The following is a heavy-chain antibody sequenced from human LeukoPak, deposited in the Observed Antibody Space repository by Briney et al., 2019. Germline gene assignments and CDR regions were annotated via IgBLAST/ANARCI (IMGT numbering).Heavy chain of an antibody. CDR3: AKVQSVQWLVPPFDY. D-gene: IGHD6-19*01. CDR1: GFTFSDYY. J-gene: IGHJ4*02. V-gene: IGHV3-11*01. Sequence: PGGSLRLSCAASGFTFSDYYMSWIRQAPGKGLEWVSYISSSGSTIYYADSVKGRFTISRDNAKNSLYLQMNSLRAEDTAVYYCAKVQSVQWLVPPFDYWGQGTLVTVSS. CDR2: ISSSGSTI.